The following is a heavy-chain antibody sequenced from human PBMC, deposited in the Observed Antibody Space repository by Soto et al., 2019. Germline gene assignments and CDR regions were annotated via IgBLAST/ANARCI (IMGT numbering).Heavy chain of an antibody. CDR1: GGTFSSYA. CDR2: IIPIFGTA. J-gene: IGHJ4*02. CDR3: ARRLDYYDSSGYFYY. Sequence: SVKVSCKASGGTFSSYAISWVRQDPGQGLAWMGGIIPIFGTANYAQKFQGRVTITADESTSTAYMELSSLRSEDTAVYYCARRLDYYDSSGYFYYWGQGTLVTVS. V-gene: IGHV1-69*13. D-gene: IGHD3-22*01.